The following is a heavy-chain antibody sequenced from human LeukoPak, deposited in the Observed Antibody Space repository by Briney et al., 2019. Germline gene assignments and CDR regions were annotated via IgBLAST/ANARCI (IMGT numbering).Heavy chain of an antibody. V-gene: IGHV3-21*01. D-gene: IGHD2-2*01. CDR3: ARRYCSSTNCYAFDY. CDR2: ITSSGTYI. J-gene: IGHJ4*02. CDR1: GFTFNNYN. Sequence: GGSLRLSCATSGFTFNNYNMNWVRQAPGRALEWVSSITSSGTYIFYADSVKGRFTISRDNARNSLYLQMNSLRAEDTAVYYCARRYCSSTNCYAFDYWGQGTLVTVSS.